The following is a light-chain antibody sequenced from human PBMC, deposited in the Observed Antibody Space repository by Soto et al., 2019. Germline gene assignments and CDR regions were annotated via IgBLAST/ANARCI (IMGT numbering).Light chain of an antibody. J-gene: IGLJ1*01. Sequence: QSALTQPASVSGSPGQSITISCTGTGSDIGGYNYVSWYQHHPGKAPKLMIYEVTNRPSGVSNRFSGSKSGNTASLTISGLLAEDEADYYCSSYTVSSKTVFGTGTKLTVL. V-gene: IGLV2-14*01. CDR3: SSYTVSSKTV. CDR1: GSDIGGYNY. CDR2: EVT.